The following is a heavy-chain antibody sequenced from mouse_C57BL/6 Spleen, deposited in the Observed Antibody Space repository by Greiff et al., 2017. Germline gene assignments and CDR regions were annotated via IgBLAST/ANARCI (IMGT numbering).Heavy chain of an antibody. J-gene: IGHJ2*01. CDR1: GYSFTDYN. CDR2: INPNYGTT. Sequence: EVQLQQSGPELVKPGASVKISCKASGYSFTDYNMNWVKQSNGKSLEWIGVINPNYGTTCYNQKFKGKATLTVDQSSSTAYMQLNSLTSEYAAVYYCARSSYYTRYYFDYWGQGTTLTVSS. D-gene: IGHD2-12*01. V-gene: IGHV1-39*01. CDR3: ARSSYYTRYYFDY.